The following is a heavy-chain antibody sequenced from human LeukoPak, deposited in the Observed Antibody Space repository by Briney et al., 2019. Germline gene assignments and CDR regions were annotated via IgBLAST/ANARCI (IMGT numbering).Heavy chain of an antibody. D-gene: IGHD3-16*01. V-gene: IGHV1-2*02. CDR2: INTNCGGT. CDR3: ARSLGDPDAFDI. Sequence: ASVKVSCKASGYTFTGYYMHWVRQAPGQGREWMGWINTNCGGTKYAQKVQGMVTITRDTSIRTAYMELSRLRSDDTAVYYCARSLGDPDAFDIWGQGTMVTVSS. CDR1: GYTFTGYY. J-gene: IGHJ3*02.